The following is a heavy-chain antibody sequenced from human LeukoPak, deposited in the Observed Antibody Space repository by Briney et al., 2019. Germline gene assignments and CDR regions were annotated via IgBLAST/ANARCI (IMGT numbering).Heavy chain of an antibody. CDR2: IRYDGSNK. CDR3: AKDPIRYGSGSYVNY. V-gene: IGHV3-30*02. Sequence: GGSLRLSCAASGFTFSSYGMHWVRQAPGKGLEWVAFIRYDGSNKYYADSVKGRFTISRDNSKNTLYLQMNSLRAEDTAVYYCAKDPIRYGSGSYVNYWGQGTLVTVSS. J-gene: IGHJ4*02. D-gene: IGHD3-10*01. CDR1: GFTFSSYG.